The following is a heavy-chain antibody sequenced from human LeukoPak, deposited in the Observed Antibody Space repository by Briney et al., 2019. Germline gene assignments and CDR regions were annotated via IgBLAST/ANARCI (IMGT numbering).Heavy chain of an antibody. V-gene: IGHV3-23*01. Sequence: QTGGSLRLSCTASGFTFGDYAMSWVRQAPGKGLEWVSAISGSGGSTYYADSVKGRFTISRDNSKNTLYLQMNSLRAEDTAVYYCARKYSSGWYVYYFDYWGQGTLVTVSS. CDR2: ISGSGGST. CDR1: GFTFGDYA. D-gene: IGHD6-19*01. CDR3: ARKYSSGWYVYYFDY. J-gene: IGHJ4*02.